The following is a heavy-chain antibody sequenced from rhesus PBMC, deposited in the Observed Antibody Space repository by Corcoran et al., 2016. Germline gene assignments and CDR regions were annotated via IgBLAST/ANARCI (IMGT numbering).Heavy chain of an antibody. CDR2: INNGGGGT. Sequence: EVQLVESGGGVVQPGGSLRLSCAASGFASSSDATNWCGQAPGKGLEWVSYINNGGGGTYYADSVRGRFTISRDNSKNTLSLQMNSLRTEDTAVYYCAKSPIVGSYFDYWGQGVLVTVSS. CDR1: GFASSSDA. V-gene: IGHV3S5*01. D-gene: IGHD2-39*01. J-gene: IGHJ4*01. CDR3: AKSPIVGSYFDY.